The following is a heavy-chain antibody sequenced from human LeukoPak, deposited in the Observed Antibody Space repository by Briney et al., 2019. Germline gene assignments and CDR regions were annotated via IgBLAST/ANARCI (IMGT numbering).Heavy chain of an antibody. J-gene: IGHJ4*02. D-gene: IGHD1-26*01. V-gene: IGHV3-23*01. CDR3: AKGESSGNYYSGYDY. Sequence: GGSLRLSCAASGFTFSYYSMNWVRQAPGKGLEWVSAINGRGGSTFYADSVKGRFTISRDNSKNTLYLQMNSLKVEDTAVYYCAKGESSGNYYSGYDYWGQGTLVTVSS. CDR1: GFTFSYYS. CDR2: INGRGGST.